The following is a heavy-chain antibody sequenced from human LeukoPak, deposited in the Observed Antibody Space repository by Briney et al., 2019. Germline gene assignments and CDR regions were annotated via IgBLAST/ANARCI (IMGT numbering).Heavy chain of an antibody. CDR2: ISTSSIYI. D-gene: IGHD1-7*01. CDR1: GFTFSSYS. Sequence: GGSLRLSCAASGFTFSSYSMNWVRQAPGKGREGVSSISTSSIYIYYADSVKGRFTISRDNAKNSLYLQMNSLRAEDTAVYYCARGWNSDYFDYWGQGTLVTVSS. J-gene: IGHJ4*02. CDR3: ARGWNSDYFDY. V-gene: IGHV3-21*01.